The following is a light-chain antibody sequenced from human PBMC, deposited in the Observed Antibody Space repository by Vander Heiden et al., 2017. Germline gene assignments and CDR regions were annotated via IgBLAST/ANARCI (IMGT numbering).Light chain of an antibody. V-gene: IGKV4-1*01. CDR3: EQHSTKT. CDR2: WAS. CDR1: QSVLSSFNSKNH. J-gene: IGKJ1*01. Sequence: DIVLTQSPDSLAVSLGERATINCKSSQSVLSSFNSKNHLAWFRQKPRQPPELLIYWASTRESGVPDRFSGSGSGTDFTLTISNMHAEDVAVYYCEQHSTKTFGQGTKVEIK.